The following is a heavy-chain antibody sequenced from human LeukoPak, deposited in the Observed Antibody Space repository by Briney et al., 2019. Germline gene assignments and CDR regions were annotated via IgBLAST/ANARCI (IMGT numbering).Heavy chain of an antibody. V-gene: IGHV3-53*01. CDR2: IYGGRNNT. Sequence: PGGSLRLSCEVSGFTVSNNYMSWVRQAPGEGLEWVSVIYGGRNNTHYAESVKGRFTISRDNSKNTICLQMNSLRAEDTATYYCAREFRQTYTSGWSLDYWGQGTLVTVSS. CDR3: AREFRQTYTSGWSLDY. J-gene: IGHJ4*02. D-gene: IGHD6-19*01. CDR1: GFTVSNNY.